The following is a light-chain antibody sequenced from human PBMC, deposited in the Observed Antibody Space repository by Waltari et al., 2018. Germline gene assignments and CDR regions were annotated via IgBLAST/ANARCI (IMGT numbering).Light chain of an antibody. J-gene: IGKJ1*01. CDR1: QSLLHSNGYNY. CDR3: MQGTYWPGT. Sequence: DIVMTQSPLSLPVTPGEPASISCRSSQSLLHSNGYNYLDWYLQKPGQSPQLLIYLGSNRASGVPDRFSGSGSGTDFTLKISKMEAEDVGVYYCMQGTYWPGTFGQGTKVEIK. CDR2: LGS. V-gene: IGKV2-28*01.